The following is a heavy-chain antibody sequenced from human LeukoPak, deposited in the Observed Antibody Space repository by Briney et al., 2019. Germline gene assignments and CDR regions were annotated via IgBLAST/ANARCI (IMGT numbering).Heavy chain of an antibody. J-gene: IGHJ4*02. CDR1: GGSISSSSYY. V-gene: IGHV4-39*01. D-gene: IGHD4-11*01. CDR2: IYYSGST. Sequence: PSETLSLTCTVSGGSISSSSYYWGWIRQPPGKGLEWIGSIYYSGSTYYNPSLKSRVTISVDTSKNQFSLKLSSVTAADTAVYYCARVNYSNHIDYWGQGTLVTVSS. CDR3: ARVNYSNHIDY.